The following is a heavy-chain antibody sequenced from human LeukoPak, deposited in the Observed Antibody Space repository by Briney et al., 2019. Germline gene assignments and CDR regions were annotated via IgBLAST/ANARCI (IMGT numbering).Heavy chain of an antibody. CDR3: ARDDFSDAFDI. D-gene: IGHD3-3*01. Sequence: PSETLSLTCTVSGGSISSYYWRWLRQPAGKGLEWIGRIYTSGSTNYHPSLKSRVTMSVDTSKNQFSLKLSSVTAADTAVYYCARDDFSDAFDIWGQGTMATVSA. CDR2: IYTSGST. CDR1: GGSISSYY. J-gene: IGHJ3*02. V-gene: IGHV4-4*07.